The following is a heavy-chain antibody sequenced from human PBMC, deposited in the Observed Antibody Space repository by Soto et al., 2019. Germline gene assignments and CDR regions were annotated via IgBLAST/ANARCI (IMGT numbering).Heavy chain of an antibody. Sequence: ETLSLTCTVSGGSISGYFWSWIRQPAGKGLDWIGRIYSSGSTNYNPSLNSRITMSVDTSKNQFSLKLSSVSAADTAVYYCARAYDSNGNHAFDIWGQGTLVTVSS. V-gene: IGHV4-4*07. CDR1: GGSISGYF. CDR3: ARAYDSNGNHAFDI. D-gene: IGHD3-22*01. J-gene: IGHJ3*02. CDR2: IYSSGST.